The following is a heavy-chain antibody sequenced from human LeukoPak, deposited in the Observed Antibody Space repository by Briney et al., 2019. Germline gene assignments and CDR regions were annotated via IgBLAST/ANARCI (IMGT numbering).Heavy chain of an antibody. V-gene: IGHV3-30-3*01. J-gene: IGHJ4*02. D-gene: IGHD2-2*01. CDR2: ISYNGSNK. CDR3: PRAVVTVPAASAGGRRGFDY. CDR1: GFTFGSYD. Sequence: GGSLKLSCTASGFTFGSYDMHWVRQAPGKGLEWVGFISYNGSNKYYADSVRGRFTISRNTSKNTPHLQMTSLRAENPAVYYFPRAVVTVPAASAGGRRGFDYWGQGNLVTVSS.